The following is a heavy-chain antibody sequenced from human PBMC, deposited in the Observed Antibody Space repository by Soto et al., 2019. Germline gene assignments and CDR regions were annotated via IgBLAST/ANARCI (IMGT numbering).Heavy chain of an antibody. CDR1: GGSISSGGYY. J-gene: IGHJ3*02. CDR2: IYYSGST. D-gene: IGHD4-17*01. V-gene: IGHV4-31*03. CDR3: ARSATVTTPGASAFDI. Sequence: QVQLQESGPGLVKPSQTLSLTCTVSGGSISSGGYYWSWIRQHPGKGLEWIGYIYYSGSTHYNPSLKSRVTISVDTSKNQFSLKLSSVTAADTAVYYCARSATVTTPGASAFDIWGQGTMVTVAS.